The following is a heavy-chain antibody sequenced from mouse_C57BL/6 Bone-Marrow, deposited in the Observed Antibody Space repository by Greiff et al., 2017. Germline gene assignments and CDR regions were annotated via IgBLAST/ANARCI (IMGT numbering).Heavy chain of an antibody. CDR2: INPNYGTT. D-gene: IGHD2-2*01. V-gene: IGHV1-39*01. CDR1: GYSFTDYN. Sequence: VQLQQSGPELVKPGASVKISCKASGYSFTDYNMNWVKQSNGKSLEWIGVINPNYGTTSYNQKFKGKATLTVDQSSSTAYIQLNSLTSEDSAVYYWAEMGGYDDPSWYFDVWGTGTTVTVSS. CDR3: AEMGGYDDPSWYFDV. J-gene: IGHJ1*03.